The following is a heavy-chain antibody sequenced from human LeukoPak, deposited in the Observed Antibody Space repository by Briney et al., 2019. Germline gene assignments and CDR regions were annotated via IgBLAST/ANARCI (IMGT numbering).Heavy chain of an antibody. D-gene: IGHD6-13*01. CDR2: IYHSGST. Sequence: SETLCLTCTVSGYSISSGYYWGWIRQPPGKGLEWIGSIYHSGSTYYNPSLKSRVTISVDTSKNQFSLKLSSVTAADTAVYYCARDEWISSSWVNWFDPWGQGTLVTVSS. CDR1: GYSISSGYY. J-gene: IGHJ5*02. V-gene: IGHV4-38-2*02. CDR3: ARDEWISSSWVNWFDP.